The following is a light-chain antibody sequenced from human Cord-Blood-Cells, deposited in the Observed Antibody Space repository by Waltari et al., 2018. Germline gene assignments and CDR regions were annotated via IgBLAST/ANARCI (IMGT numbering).Light chain of an antibody. Sequence: DIVMTQSPDSLAVSLGERATINCKSSQSVLYSSNNKNYLAWYQQKPGQPPKLLIYWASTRESGVPDRFSGSGSGPDFTLTISSLQAEDVAVYYCQRYYSTGVTFGPGTKVDIK. V-gene: IGKV4-1*01. CDR3: QRYYSTGVT. J-gene: IGKJ3*01. CDR2: WAS. CDR1: QSVLYSSNNKNY.